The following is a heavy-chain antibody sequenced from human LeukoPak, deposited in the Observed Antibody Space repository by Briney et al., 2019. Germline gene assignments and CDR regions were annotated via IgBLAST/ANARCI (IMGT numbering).Heavy chain of an antibody. CDR2: ISYDGSNK. CDR3: ARVVRYLWFGEGHDAFDI. V-gene: IGHV3-30-3*01. CDR1: GFTFSSYA. Sequence: PGRSLRLSCAASGFTFSSYAMHWVRQAPGKGLEWVAVISYDGSNKYYADSVKGRFTISRDNSKNTLYLQMNSLRAEDTAVYYCARVVRYLWFGEGHDAFDIWGQGTMVTVSS. D-gene: IGHD3-10*01. J-gene: IGHJ3*02.